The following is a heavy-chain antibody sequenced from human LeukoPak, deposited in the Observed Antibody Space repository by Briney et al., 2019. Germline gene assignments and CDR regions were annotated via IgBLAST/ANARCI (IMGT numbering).Heavy chain of an antibody. J-gene: IGHJ4*02. CDR1: GYTFTSYG. Sequence: GASVKVSCKASGYTFTSYGISWVRQAPGQGLEWMGWISTYNGHTNYARKVQGRVTMTTDTSTSTACMELRSLRSDDTAVYYCAREGGRYCSGGSCYSSNGWYGGLNYWGQGTLVTVSS. CDR3: AREGGRYCSGGSCYSSNGWYGGLNY. D-gene: IGHD2-15*01. V-gene: IGHV1-18*01. CDR2: ISTYNGHT.